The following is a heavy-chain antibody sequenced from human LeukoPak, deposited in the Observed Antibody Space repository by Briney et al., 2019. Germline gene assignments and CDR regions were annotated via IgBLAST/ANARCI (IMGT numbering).Heavy chain of an antibody. D-gene: IGHD6-6*01. CDR2: IKQDGSEK. J-gene: IGHJ5*01. Sequence: GGSLRLSCAASGFTFSSYWMSWVRQAPGKGLEWVANIKQDGSEKYYVDSVKGRFTISRDNAQNSLYLQMSSLRVEDTAVYYCTRDPRHFDSCGQGTLVTVSS. V-gene: IGHV3-7*01. CDR1: GFTFSSYW. CDR3: TRDPRHFDS.